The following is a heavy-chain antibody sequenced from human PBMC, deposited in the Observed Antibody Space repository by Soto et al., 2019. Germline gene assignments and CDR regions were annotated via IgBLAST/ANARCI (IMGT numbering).Heavy chain of an antibody. CDR1: GGSISSSSYY. D-gene: IGHD3-9*01. CDR2: IYYSGTT. V-gene: IGHV4-39*01. CDR3: ARHRGYYDILTGYYTEVNFDY. Sequence: PSETLSLTCTVSGGSISSSSYYWGWIRQPPGKGLEWIGSIYYSGTTYYNPSPKSRVTISVDTSKNQFSLKLSSVTAADTAVYYCARHRGYYDILTGYYTEVNFDYWGQGTLVTAPQ. J-gene: IGHJ4*02.